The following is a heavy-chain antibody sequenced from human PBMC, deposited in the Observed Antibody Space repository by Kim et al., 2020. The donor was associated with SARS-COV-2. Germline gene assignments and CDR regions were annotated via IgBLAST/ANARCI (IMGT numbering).Heavy chain of an antibody. V-gene: IGHV1-8*01. J-gene: IGHJ5*02. D-gene: IGHD3-3*01. CDR1: GYTFTSYD. Sequence: ASVKVSCKASGYTFTSYDINWVRQATGQGLEWMGWMNPNSGNTGYAQKFQGRVTMTRNTSISTAYMELSSLRSEDTAVYYCARGPRRLQYDFWSGYCNNWFDPWGQGTLVTVSS. CDR3: ARGPRRLQYDFWSGYCNNWFDP. CDR2: MNPNSGNT.